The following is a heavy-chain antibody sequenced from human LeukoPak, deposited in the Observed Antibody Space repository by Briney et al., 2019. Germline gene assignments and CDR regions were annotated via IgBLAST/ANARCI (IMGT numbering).Heavy chain of an antibody. CDR1: GFTFSSYG. V-gene: IGHV3-33*01. CDR3: AREGENVDTAMVPFDY. CDR2: IWYDGSNK. J-gene: IGHJ4*02. D-gene: IGHD5-18*01. Sequence: GGSLRLSCAASGFTFSSYGMHWVRQAPGKGLEWVAVIWYDGSNKYYADSVKGRFTISRDNSKNTLYLQMNSLRAEDTAVYYCAREGENVDTAMVPFDYWGQGTLVTVSS.